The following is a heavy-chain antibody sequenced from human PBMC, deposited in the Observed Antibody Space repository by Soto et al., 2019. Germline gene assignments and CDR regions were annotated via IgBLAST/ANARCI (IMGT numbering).Heavy chain of an antibody. J-gene: IGHJ3*02. D-gene: IGHD2-21*02. V-gene: IGHV1-24*01. Sequence: ASVKVSCKVSGYTLTELSMHWVRQAPGKGLEWMGGFDPEDGETIYAQKFQDRVAMTEDTSTDTAYMELSSLRSEDTAVYYCATSYQVTANAFDIWGQGTMVTV. CDR2: FDPEDGET. CDR1: GYTLTELS. CDR3: ATSYQVTANAFDI.